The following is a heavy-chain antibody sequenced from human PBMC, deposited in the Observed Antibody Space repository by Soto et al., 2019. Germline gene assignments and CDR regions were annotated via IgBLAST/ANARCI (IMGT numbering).Heavy chain of an antibody. J-gene: IGHJ6*03. V-gene: IGHV1-8*02. D-gene: IGHD2-2*01. CDR2: MNPNSGNT. CDR1: GYTFTGYY. CDR3: ARGGSDCSSTSCYERRDYYYMDV. Sequence: ASVKVSCKASGYTFTGYYMHWVRQAPGQGLEWMGWMNPNSGNTGYAQKFQGRVTMTRNTSISTAYMELSSLRSEDTAVYYCARGGSDCSSTSCYERRDYYYMDVWGKGTTVTVSS.